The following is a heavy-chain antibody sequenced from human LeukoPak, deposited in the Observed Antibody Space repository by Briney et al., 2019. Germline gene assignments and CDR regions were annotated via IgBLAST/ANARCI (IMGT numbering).Heavy chain of an antibody. J-gene: IGHJ4*02. CDR1: GFTFSSYA. D-gene: IGHD5-12*01. Sequence: GGSLRLSCAASGFTFSSYAMSWVRQAPGKGLEWVSTISGSGGSTYYADSVKGRFTISRDNSKNTLYLQMNSLRAEDTAIYYCAKHQSDYWEFDYWSQGTLVTVSS. CDR2: ISGSGGST. V-gene: IGHV3-23*01. CDR3: AKHQSDYWEFDY.